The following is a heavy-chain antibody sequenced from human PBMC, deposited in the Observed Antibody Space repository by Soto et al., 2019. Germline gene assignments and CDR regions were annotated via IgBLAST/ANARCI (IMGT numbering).Heavy chain of an antibody. CDR1: GFTFSSYA. CDR2: ISSSGGST. Sequence: GGSLRLSCAASGFTFSSYAMSWVRQAPGKGLEWVSAISSSGGSTYYPDSVKGRFTISRDNSKNTLFLQMNSLRAEDTAVYYCTNRKLPTRPWGPAFDVWGQGTMVNVSS. V-gene: IGHV3-23*01. D-gene: IGHD6-6*01. CDR3: TNRKLPTRPWGPAFDV. J-gene: IGHJ3*01.